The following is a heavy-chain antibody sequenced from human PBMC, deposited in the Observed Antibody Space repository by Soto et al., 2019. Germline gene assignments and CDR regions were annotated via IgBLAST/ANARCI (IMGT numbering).Heavy chain of an antibody. V-gene: IGHV3-30*04. CDR3: ARGVYSSSWYFDY. CDR1: GFTFSRYA. Sequence: QVQLVESGGGVVQPVRSLRLSCAASGFTFSRYAMHWVRQTPGKGLEWVAVISNDDKNEYYGDPVKGRFTISRDNSKNTLYLQMNSLRAEDTAVYHCARGVYSSSWYFDYWGQGTLVTVSS. D-gene: IGHD6-13*01. CDR2: ISNDDKNE. J-gene: IGHJ4*02.